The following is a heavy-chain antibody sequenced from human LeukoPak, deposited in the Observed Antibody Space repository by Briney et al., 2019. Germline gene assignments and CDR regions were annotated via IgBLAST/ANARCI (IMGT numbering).Heavy chain of an antibody. CDR2: INHSGST. CDR1: GGSFSGYY. V-gene: IGHV4-34*01. Sequence: SETLSLTCAVYGGSFSGYYWSWIRQPPGKGLEWIGEINHSGSTNYNPSLKSRVTISVDTSKNQFSLELSSVTAADTAVYYCARKLVIGVRGVHPKAPFDYWGQGTLVTVSS. J-gene: IGHJ4*02. D-gene: IGHD3-10*01. CDR3: ARKLVIGVRGVHPKAPFDY.